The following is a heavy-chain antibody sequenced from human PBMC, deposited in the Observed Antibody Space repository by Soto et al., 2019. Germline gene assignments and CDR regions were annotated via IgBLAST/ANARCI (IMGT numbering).Heavy chain of an antibody. CDR1: GGSFSGYY. V-gene: IGHV4-34*01. CDR3: ARSYGYIWGSYRYPSYFDY. Sequence: SETLSLTCAVYGGSFSGYYWSWIRQPPGKGLEWIGEINHSGSTNYNPSLKSRVTISVDTSKNQFSLKLSSVTAADTAVYYCARSYGYIWGSYRYPSYFDYWGQGTLVTVSS. D-gene: IGHD3-16*02. J-gene: IGHJ4*02. CDR2: INHSGST.